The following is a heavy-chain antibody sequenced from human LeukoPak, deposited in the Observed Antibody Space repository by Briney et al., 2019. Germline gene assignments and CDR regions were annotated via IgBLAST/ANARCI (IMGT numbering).Heavy chain of an antibody. Sequence: GGSLRLSCAASGFTVSSNEMSWVRQAPGKGLEWVSSISGGSTYYADSRKGRFTISRDNSKNTLHLQMNSLRAEDTAVYYCARDLSLYCSGGSCYSLNYWGQGTLVTVSS. J-gene: IGHJ4*02. V-gene: IGHV3-38-3*01. CDR3: ARDLSLYCSGGSCYSLNY. CDR2: ISGGST. CDR1: GFTVSSNE. D-gene: IGHD2-15*01.